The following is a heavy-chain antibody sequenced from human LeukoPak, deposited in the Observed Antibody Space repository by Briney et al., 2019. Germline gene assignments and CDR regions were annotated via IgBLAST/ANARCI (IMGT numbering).Heavy chain of an antibody. J-gene: IGHJ5*02. V-gene: IGHV4-34*01. CDR3: ARRFSPTYYYGSGSYFSWFDP. CDR2: IDHSGST. D-gene: IGHD3-10*01. CDR1: GGSFSGYY. Sequence: PSETLSLTCAVYGGSFSGYYWSWIRLPPGKGLEWIGEIDHSGSTNYNPSLKSRVTISVDTSKNQFSLKLSSVTAADTAVYYCARRFSPTYYYGSGSYFSWFDPWGQGTLVTVSS.